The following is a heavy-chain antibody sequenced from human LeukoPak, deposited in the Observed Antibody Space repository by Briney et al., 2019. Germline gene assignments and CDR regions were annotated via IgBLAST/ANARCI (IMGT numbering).Heavy chain of an antibody. CDR3: ARDPYYYDSSAAGG. CDR1: GGSISGYY. J-gene: IGHJ4*02. D-gene: IGHD3-22*01. CDR2: IKQDGSEK. Sequence: ETLSLTCTVSGGSISGYYWSWIRQPAGKGLEWVANIKQDGSEKYYVDSVKGRFTMSRDNAKNSLYLQMNSLRAEDTAVYYCARDPYYYDSSAAGGWGQGTLVTVSS. V-gene: IGHV3-7*01.